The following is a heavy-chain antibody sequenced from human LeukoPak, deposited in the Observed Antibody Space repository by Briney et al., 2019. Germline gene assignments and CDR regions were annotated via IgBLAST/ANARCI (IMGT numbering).Heavy chain of an antibody. CDR2: IDSSGSTI. Sequence: GGSLILSCAAYGFTFSSYEMNWVRQAPGKGLEWVSYIDSSGSTIYYADSVKGRFTNSRDNAKNSLYLQMNSLRAEDTAVYYCATLIVVVPAANDAFDIWGQGTIVTVSS. CDR3: ATLIVVVPAANDAFDI. J-gene: IGHJ3*02. D-gene: IGHD2-2*01. CDR1: GFTFSSYE. V-gene: IGHV3-48*03.